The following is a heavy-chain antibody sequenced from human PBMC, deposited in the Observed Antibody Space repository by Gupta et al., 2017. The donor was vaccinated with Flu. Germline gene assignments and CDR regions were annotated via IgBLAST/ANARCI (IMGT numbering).Heavy chain of an antibody. Sequence: ITLTESGPTLVRPTQTLTLTCSFSGFSLNANGAGVGWIRQTPGKALEWLALILWDDEKWYSPSLGARLTISKDTSRSHVILTLSDVDSVDTGTYYCTHRALGASDVWGQGTVVTGSA. J-gene: IGHJ3*01. V-gene: IGHV2-5*02. CDR2: ILWDDEK. CDR1: GFSLNANGAG. CDR3: THRALGASDV.